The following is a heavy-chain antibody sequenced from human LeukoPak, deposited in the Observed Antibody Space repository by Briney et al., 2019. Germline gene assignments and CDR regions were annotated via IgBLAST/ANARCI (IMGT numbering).Heavy chain of an antibody. J-gene: IGHJ3*02. CDR1: GDTFTTDY. CDR2: SNPSGGST. D-gene: IGHD2-2*02. Sequence: ASVKVSCKASGDTFTTDYIHWVRQGPGQGPEWMGVSNPSGGSTTNAQKFQGRVTMTRDTSISTAYMELSRLRSDDTAVYYCASWGYCSSTSCYMGDAFDTWGQGTMVTVSS. V-gene: IGHV1-46*01. CDR3: ASWGYCSSTSCYMGDAFDT.